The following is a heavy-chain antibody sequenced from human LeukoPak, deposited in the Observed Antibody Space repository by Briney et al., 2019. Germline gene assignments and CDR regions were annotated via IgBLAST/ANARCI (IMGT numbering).Heavy chain of an antibody. CDR2: LSYDGSNI. CDR3: GRARGVGRYYYYYMDV. Sequence: PGRSLRLSCAASGFTFCSYAMHWVPHAPGKTLEWVADLSYDGSNIYYADSVKGRYTISRDNSKYTLYLHMNSLRAEDAALDSCGRARGVGRYYYYYMDVWGKGTTVTVSS. V-gene: IGHV3-30*01. CDR1: GFTFCSYA. J-gene: IGHJ6*03. D-gene: IGHD3-10*01.